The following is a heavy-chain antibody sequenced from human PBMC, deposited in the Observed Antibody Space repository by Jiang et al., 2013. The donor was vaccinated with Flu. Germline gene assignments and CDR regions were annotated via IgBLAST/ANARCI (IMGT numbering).Heavy chain of an antibody. V-gene: IGHV1-2*02. CDR2: VNPKNGET. D-gene: IGHD1-14*01. J-gene: IGHJ4*02. Sequence: SGAEVKKPGASVKVSCKASAYTFSDYLMHWVRQAPGQGLEWMGCVNPKNGETRYAEEFQGRVTMTRDTSINTAYMELNRLTSDDTSVYYCARARPPKPLDYWGQGTLVTVSS. CDR3: ARARPPKPLDY. CDR1: AYTFSDYL.